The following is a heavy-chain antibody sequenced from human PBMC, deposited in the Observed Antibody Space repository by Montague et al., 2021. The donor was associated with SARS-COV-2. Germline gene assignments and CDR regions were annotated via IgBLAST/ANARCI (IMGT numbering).Heavy chain of an antibody. CDR3: ASGKYYDFWSGYYSHDCVSGMDV. D-gene: IGHD3-3*01. CDR2: IHTSGST. Sequence: SETLSLACTVSGGSISSYYWSWIRQSAGKGLEWIGRIHTSGSTDYNPSLNSRVTMSVDTSKNQLSLKLSSVTAADTAVYYCASGKYYDFWSGYYSHDCVSGMDVWGQGTTVTVS. J-gene: IGHJ6*02. CDR1: GGSISSYY. V-gene: IGHV4-4*07.